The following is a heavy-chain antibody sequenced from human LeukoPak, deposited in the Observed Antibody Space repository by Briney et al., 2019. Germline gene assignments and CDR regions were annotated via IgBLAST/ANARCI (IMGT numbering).Heavy chain of an antibody. Sequence: PGGSLRLSCAASRFSFNSYVMSWVRQAPGKGLECVSGISATGDNTYYADSVKGRFTISRDNSKNTLYLQMNSLRVEDTAVYYCAKVSGRIQLWPQPFGDGMDVWGQGTTVTVSS. V-gene: IGHV3-23*01. D-gene: IGHD5-18*01. CDR1: RFSFNSYV. CDR3: AKVSGRIQLWPQPFGDGMDV. J-gene: IGHJ6*02. CDR2: ISATGDNT.